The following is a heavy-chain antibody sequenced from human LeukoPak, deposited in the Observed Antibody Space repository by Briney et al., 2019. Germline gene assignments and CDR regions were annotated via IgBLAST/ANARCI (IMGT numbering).Heavy chain of an antibody. CDR3: ARYGPRWYFDL. CDR1: GGSISSYY. Sequence: KPSETLPLTCTVSGGSISSYYWSWIRQPPGKGLEWVGYIFYSGSTNYNPSLKSRVTMSVSTSKNQFSLKVSSVTAADTAVYYCARYGPRWYFDLWGRGTLVTVSS. D-gene: IGHD3-10*01. V-gene: IGHV4-59*01. J-gene: IGHJ2*01. CDR2: IFYSGST.